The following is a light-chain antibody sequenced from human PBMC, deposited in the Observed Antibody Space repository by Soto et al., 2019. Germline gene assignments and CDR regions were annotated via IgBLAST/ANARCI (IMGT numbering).Light chain of an antibody. CDR3: RSYAGSSVV. V-gene: IGLV2-23*01. Sequence: QSALTQPPSASASPGQSVTISCTGTSRDVGSYNFVSWYQQDPGKAPKLMIYEGNKRPSGVSDRLSGSKSGNTASLTVSGLQAEDEAYYYCRSYAGSSVVFGGGTQLTVL. CDR1: SRDVGSYNF. J-gene: IGLJ2*01. CDR2: EGN.